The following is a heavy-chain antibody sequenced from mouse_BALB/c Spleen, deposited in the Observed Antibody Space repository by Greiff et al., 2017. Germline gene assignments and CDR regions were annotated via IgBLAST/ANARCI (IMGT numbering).Heavy chain of an antibody. Sequence: QVQLQQSGAELVRPGASVKLSCKASGYTFTSYWINWVKQRPGQGLEWIGNIYPSDSYTNYNQKFKDKATLTVDKSSSTAYMQLSSPTSEDSAVYYCTRGNPWYFDVWGAGTTVTVSS. CDR3: TRGNPWYFDV. J-gene: IGHJ1*01. V-gene: IGHV1-69*02. CDR2: IYPSDSYT. CDR1: GYTFTSYW.